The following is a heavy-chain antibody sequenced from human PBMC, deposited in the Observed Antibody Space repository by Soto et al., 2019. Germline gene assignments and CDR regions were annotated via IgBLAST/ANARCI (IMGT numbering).Heavy chain of an antibody. V-gene: IGHV4-39*01. CDR3: ARHRGRGYSIRDAFDI. Sequence: SATFSLTCTVSGVSISSISYYWGWIRQPPGKGLEWIGSIYYSGSTYYNPSLKSRVTISVDPSKNQFSLKLSSVTAADTAVYYCARHRGRGYSIRDAFDIWGQGTMVTV. D-gene: IGHD3-3*01. CDR1: GVSISSISYY. J-gene: IGHJ3*02. CDR2: IYYSGST.